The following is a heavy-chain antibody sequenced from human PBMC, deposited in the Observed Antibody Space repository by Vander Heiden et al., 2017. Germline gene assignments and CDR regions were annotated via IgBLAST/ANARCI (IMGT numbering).Heavy chain of an antibody. CDR3: ARDNLYYYDSSGYPV. Sequence: QVQLVESGGGVVQPGRSLRLPCAASGFTFSGYGMDWVRQAPGKGLEWVAVIWYDGSNKYYADSVKGRFTISRDNSKNTLYLQMNSLRAEDTAVYYCARDNLYYYDSSGYPVWGQGTTVTVSS. CDR1: GFTFSGYG. V-gene: IGHV3-33*01. D-gene: IGHD3-22*01. CDR2: IWYDGSNK. J-gene: IGHJ6*02.